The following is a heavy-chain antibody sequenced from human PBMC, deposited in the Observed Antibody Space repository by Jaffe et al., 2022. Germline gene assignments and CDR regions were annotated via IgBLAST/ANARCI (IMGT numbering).Heavy chain of an antibody. CDR3: AKDQPADYYDSSGQPGGVDY. CDR1: GFTFSSYG. J-gene: IGHJ4*02. Sequence: QVQLVESGGGVVQPGGSLRLSCAASGFTFSSYGMHWVRQAPGKGLEWVAFIRYDGSNKYYADSVKGRFTISRDNSKNTLYLQMNSLRAEDTAVYYCAKDQPADYYDSSGQPGGVDYWGQGTLVTVSS. D-gene: IGHD3-22*01. V-gene: IGHV3-30*02. CDR2: IRYDGSNK.